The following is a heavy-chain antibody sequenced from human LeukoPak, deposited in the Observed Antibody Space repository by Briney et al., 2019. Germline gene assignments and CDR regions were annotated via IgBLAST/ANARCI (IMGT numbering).Heavy chain of an antibody. J-gene: IGHJ4*02. D-gene: IGHD1-26*01. V-gene: IGHV4-30-2*01. CDR2: IYHSGST. CDR3: ARGLGSSYSGSYVY. Sequence: SQTLSLTCTVSGGSISSGGYYWSWIRQPPGKGLEWIGYIYHSGSTYYNPSLKSRVTISVDRSKNQFSLKLSSVTAADTAVYYCARGLGSSYSGSYVYWGQGTLVTVSS. CDR1: GGSISSGGYY.